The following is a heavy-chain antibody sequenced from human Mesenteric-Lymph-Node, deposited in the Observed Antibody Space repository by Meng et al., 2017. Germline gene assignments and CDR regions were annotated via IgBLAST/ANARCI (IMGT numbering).Heavy chain of an antibody. CDR1: GGSLSSRNW. Sequence: GQLQWSVPGLVKPSGTLSLTWAVSGGSLSSRNWWGWVRQPPGKGLEWIGEIYHSGSTNYNPSLKSRVTISVDESKNQFSLRLSSVTAADTAVYYCARVGAYCGGDCYHPRWGQGTLVTVSS. CDR2: IYHSGST. J-gene: IGHJ4*02. D-gene: IGHD2-21*02. V-gene: IGHV4-4*02. CDR3: ARVGAYCGGDCYHPR.